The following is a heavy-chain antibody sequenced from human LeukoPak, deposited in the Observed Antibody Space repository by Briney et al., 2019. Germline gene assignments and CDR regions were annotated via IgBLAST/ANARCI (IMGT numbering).Heavy chain of an antibody. J-gene: IGHJ5*02. CDR3: ARTNYYGSGSYYPDL. CDR2: IYHSGST. V-gene: IGHV4-59*08. CDR1: GDSIRTYY. Sequence: PSETLSLTCTVSGDSIRTYYWSWIRQPPGKGLEWIGFIYHSGSTDYNPSLKSRGTMSVDTSKNQFSLKLSSVTAADTAVYYCARTNYYGSGSYYPDLWGQGTLVTVSS. D-gene: IGHD3-10*01.